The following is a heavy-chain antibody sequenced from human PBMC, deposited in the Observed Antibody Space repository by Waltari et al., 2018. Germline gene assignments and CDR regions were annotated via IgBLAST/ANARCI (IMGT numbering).Heavy chain of an antibody. CDR2: IYTSWST. J-gene: IGHJ2*01. Sequence: QVQLQESGPGLVKPSQTLSLTCTVSGGSISSGSYYWSWIRQPAGKGLEWIGRIYTSWSTNYNPSLKSRVTISVDTSKNQFSLKLSSVTAADTAVYYCARDPASGLWYFDLWGRGTLVTVSS. CDR3: ARDPASGLWYFDL. V-gene: IGHV4-61*02. CDR1: GGSISSGSYY. D-gene: IGHD3-10*01.